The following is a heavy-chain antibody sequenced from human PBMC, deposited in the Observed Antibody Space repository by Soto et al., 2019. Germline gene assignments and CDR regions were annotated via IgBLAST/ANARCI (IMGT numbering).Heavy chain of an antibody. CDR1: GFTFDDYA. Sequence: EVQLVESGGGLVQPGRSLRLSCAASGFTFDDYAMHWVRQAPGKGLEWVSGISWNGGSIGYADSVKGRFTISRDSAKNSLYLQMNSLRAEDTSLYYCAKAEYSRSSEGEYSFDYLGQGTLVTGSS. CDR3: AKAEYSRSSEGEYSFDY. J-gene: IGHJ4*02. V-gene: IGHV3-9*01. D-gene: IGHD6-6*01. CDR2: ISWNGGSI.